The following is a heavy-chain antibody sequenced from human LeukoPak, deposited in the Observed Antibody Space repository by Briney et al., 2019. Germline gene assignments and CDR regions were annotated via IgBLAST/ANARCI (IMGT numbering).Heavy chain of an antibody. CDR1: GFTFSSYS. CDR2: ISSSSSYI. Sequence: GGSLRLSCAASGFTFSSYSMNWVRQAPGKGLEWVSSISSSSSYIYYADSVKGRFTISRDNAKNSLYLQMNSLRAEDTAVYYCARDLKPYGDYGPTKDGQSDYWGQGTLVTVSS. D-gene: IGHD4-17*01. V-gene: IGHV3-21*01. CDR3: ARDLKPYGDYGPTKDGQSDY. J-gene: IGHJ4*02.